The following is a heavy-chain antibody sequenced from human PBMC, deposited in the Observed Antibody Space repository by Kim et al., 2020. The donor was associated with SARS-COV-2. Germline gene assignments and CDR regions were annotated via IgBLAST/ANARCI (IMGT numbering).Heavy chain of an antibody. Sequence: PSLKGRFTISVDTSKDQFSLKLSSVTAADTAVYYCARGSGRGWYYGMDVWGQGTTVTVSS. V-gene: IGHV4-34*01. D-gene: IGHD6-19*01. CDR3: ARGSGRGWYYGMDV. J-gene: IGHJ6*02.